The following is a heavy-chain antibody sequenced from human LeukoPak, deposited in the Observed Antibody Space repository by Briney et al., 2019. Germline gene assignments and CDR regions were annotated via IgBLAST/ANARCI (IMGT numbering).Heavy chain of an antibody. CDR1: GFTFSDYY. CDR3: ARDGRYSYGYNYYYGMDV. CDR2: ISSSGSTI. Sequence: PGGSLRLSCAASGFTFSDYYMNWIRQAPGKGLEWVSYISSSGSTIYYADSVKGRFTISRDNAKNSLYLQMNSLRAEDTAVYYCARDGRYSYGYNYYYGMDVWGQGTTVTVSS. V-gene: IGHV3-11*01. J-gene: IGHJ6*02. D-gene: IGHD5-18*01.